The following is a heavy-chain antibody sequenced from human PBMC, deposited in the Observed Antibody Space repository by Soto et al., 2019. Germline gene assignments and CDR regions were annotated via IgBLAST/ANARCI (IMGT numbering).Heavy chain of an antibody. J-gene: IGHJ4*02. D-gene: IGHD1-26*01. CDR3: SRLPLEKSVEHPFDL. CDR2: ITSRRYGGTT. Sequence: EVQLVESGGNLVQPGRSLRLSCSGSGFTFGDYALSWFRQAPGKGLEWVSFITSRRYGGTTHYAASVKGRFTISRDDSKSIAFLQMSSLKIEDTAMYYCSRLPLEKSVEHPFDLWGPGTLVTVS. V-gene: IGHV3-49*03. CDR1: GFTFGDYA.